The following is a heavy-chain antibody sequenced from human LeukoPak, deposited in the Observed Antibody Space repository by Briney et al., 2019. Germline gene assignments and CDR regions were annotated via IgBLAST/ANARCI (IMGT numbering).Heavy chain of an antibody. D-gene: IGHD6-19*01. V-gene: IGHV3-23*01. CDR2: ISSGGGNT. Sequence: PGGSLRLSCAASGITFSSYAMSWVRQAPGKGLEWVSVISSGGGNTHYADSVKGRFAISRDNSRNTAHLQMNSLRVEDTAVYYCALRRGSSGWSGRWFDPWGQGTLVTVSS. CDR3: ALRRGSSGWSGRWFDP. CDR1: GITFSSYA. J-gene: IGHJ5*02.